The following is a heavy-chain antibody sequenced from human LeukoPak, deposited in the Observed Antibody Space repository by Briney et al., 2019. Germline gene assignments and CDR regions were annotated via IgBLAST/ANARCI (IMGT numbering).Heavy chain of an antibody. D-gene: IGHD3-10*01. Sequence: ASVKVSCKASGYTFTSYYMHWVRQAPGQGLEWMGIINPSDGSTSYAQKFQGRVTMTRDTSTSTAYMELRSLRSDDTAVYYCARFDVLLWFGEDYRGQGTLVTVSS. J-gene: IGHJ4*02. CDR1: GYTFTSYY. V-gene: IGHV1-46*01. CDR3: ARFDVLLWFGEDY. CDR2: INPSDGST.